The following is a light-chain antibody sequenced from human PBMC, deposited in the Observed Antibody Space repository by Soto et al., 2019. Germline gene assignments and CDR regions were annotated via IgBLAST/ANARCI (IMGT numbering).Light chain of an antibody. CDR3: QQYDSYSWT. CDR2: DVS. Sequence: DIQMTQSPSTLSASVGDRVTITCRASQSISSWLAWYQHKPGKAPKLLIYDVSSLESGLPSRFSGSGSGTEFILTISSLQPDDFATYYCQQYDSYSWTFGQGTKVDIK. CDR1: QSISSW. J-gene: IGKJ1*01. V-gene: IGKV1-5*01.